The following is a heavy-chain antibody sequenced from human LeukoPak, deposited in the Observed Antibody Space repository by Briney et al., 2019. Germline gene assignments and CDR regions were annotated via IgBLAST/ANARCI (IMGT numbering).Heavy chain of an antibody. Sequence: PGGSLRLSCAASGFTFSSYAMSWVRQAPGKGLEWVSAISGSGGSTYYADSVKGRFTISRDNAKNSLYLQMNSLRAEDTAVYYCARDRVVAAPGGSDYWGQGTLVTVSS. CDR2: ISGSGGST. D-gene: IGHD2-15*01. J-gene: IGHJ4*02. CDR1: GFTFSSYA. V-gene: IGHV3-23*01. CDR3: ARDRVVAAPGGSDY.